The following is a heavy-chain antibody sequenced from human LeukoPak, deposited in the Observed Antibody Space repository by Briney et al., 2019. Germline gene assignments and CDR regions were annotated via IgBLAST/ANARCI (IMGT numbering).Heavy chain of an antibody. CDR3: ARHGSWYAYYFDY. V-gene: IGHV4-4*09. J-gene: IGHJ4*02. CDR2: IYTSGST. Sequence: EPSETLSLTCTVSGGSISSYYWSWIRQPPGKGLEWIGYIYTSGSTNYNPSLKSRVTISVDTSKNQFPLKLSSVTAADTAVYYCARHGSWYAYYFDYWGQGTLVTVSS. CDR1: GGSISSYY. D-gene: IGHD6-13*01.